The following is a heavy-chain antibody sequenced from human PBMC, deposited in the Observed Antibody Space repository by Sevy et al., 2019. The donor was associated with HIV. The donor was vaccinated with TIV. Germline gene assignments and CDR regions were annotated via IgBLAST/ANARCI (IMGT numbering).Heavy chain of an antibody. J-gene: IGHJ3*02. CDR2: INPNSGGT. D-gene: IGHD2-21*01. CDR1: GYTFTGYY. Sequence: ASVKVSCKASGYTFTGYYMHWVRQAPGQGLEWMGWINPNSGGTNYAQTFQGRVTMTRDTSISTAYMELSRLRSDDTAVYYCARAISYSHDAFDIWGQGTMVTVS. V-gene: IGHV1-2*02. CDR3: ARAISYSHDAFDI.